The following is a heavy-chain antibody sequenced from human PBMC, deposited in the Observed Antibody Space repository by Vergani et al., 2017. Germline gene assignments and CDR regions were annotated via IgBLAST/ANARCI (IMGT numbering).Heavy chain of an antibody. J-gene: IGHJ1*01. Sequence: QVQLVQSGAEVKKPGSSVKVSCKASGGTFSSYAISWVRQAPGQGLEWMGGIIPIFGTANYAPKFQGRVTINADESTSPAYMELSSLRSEDTAVYYCARDSTYYYDSSGYRFGYFQHWGQGTLVTVSS. CDR3: ARDSTYYYDSSGYRFGYFQH. CDR2: IIPIFGTA. V-gene: IGHV1-69*01. D-gene: IGHD3-22*01. CDR1: GGTFSSYA.